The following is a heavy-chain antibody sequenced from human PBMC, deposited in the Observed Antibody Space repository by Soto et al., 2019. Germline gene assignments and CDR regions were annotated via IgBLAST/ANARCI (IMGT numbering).Heavy chain of an antibody. CDR2: ISSSGSTI. J-gene: IGHJ4*02. Sequence: ESGGGLVQPGGSLRLSCAASGFTFSSYEMNWVRQAPGKGLEWVSYISSSGSTIYYADSVKGQFTISRDNAKNSLYLQMNSLRVEDTAVYYCARASLALYSSGWYYDYWGQGTLVTVSS. CDR3: ARASLALYSSGWYYDY. D-gene: IGHD6-19*01. CDR1: GFTFSSYE. V-gene: IGHV3-48*03.